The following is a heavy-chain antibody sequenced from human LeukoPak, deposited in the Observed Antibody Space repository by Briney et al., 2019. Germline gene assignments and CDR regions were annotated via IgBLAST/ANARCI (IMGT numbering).Heavy chain of an antibody. CDR1: GFTFNTFD. CDR3: ARLQYGSGIKGDFFNN. V-gene: IGHV3-48*01. D-gene: IGHD3-10*01. J-gene: IGHJ4*02. CDR2: ISSGSSSR. Sequence: GGSLRLSCAASGFTFNTFDMTWVRQAPGKGLEWVSYISSGSSSRYYADSVKGRFTISRDNAKNSLYLQMNSLRAEDTAVYFCARLQYGSGIKGDFFNNWGQGALVTVSS.